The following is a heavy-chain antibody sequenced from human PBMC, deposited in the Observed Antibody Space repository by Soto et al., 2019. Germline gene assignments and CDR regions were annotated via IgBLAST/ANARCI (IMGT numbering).Heavy chain of an antibody. CDR3: ERVTYGGNSVYYYYGMDV. CDR1: GGSISSGGYY. D-gene: IGHD4-17*01. J-gene: IGHJ6*01. CDR2: IYYSGST. V-gene: IGHV4-31*11. Sequence: SETLSLTCAVSGGSISSGGYYWSWIRQHPGKGLEWIGYIYYSGSTYYNPSLKSRVTISVDTSKNHFSLKLSSVTAADASVYYCERVTYGGNSVYYYYGMDVWGVRTTGT.